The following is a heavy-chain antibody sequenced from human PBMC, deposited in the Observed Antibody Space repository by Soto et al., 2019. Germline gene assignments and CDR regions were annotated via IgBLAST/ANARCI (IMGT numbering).Heavy chain of an antibody. CDR3: AADGLVGATMVLNTEAFDI. Sequence: SVKVSCKASGFTFTSSAVQWVRQARGQRLEWIGWIVVGSGNTNYAQKFQERVTITRDMSTSTAYMELSSLRSEDTAVYYCAADGLVGATMVLNTEAFDIRGLGTMVTVSS. J-gene: IGHJ3*02. V-gene: IGHV1-58*01. CDR1: GFTFTSSA. CDR2: IVVGSGNT. D-gene: IGHD1-26*01.